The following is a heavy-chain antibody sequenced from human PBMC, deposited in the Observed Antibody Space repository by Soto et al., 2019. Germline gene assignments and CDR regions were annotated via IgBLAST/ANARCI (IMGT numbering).Heavy chain of an antibody. J-gene: IGHJ3*02. V-gene: IGHV4-4*07. Sequence: SETLSLTCTVSGGSISSYFWSWIRQPAGKGLEWIGRIYTSGSTNYNPSLKSRVTMSVDTSKNQFSLRLSSVTAADTAVYYCAGDGDFWSGSYAFDIWGQGTMVTVSS. CDR3: AGDGDFWSGSYAFDI. D-gene: IGHD3-3*01. CDR2: IYTSGST. CDR1: GGSISSYF.